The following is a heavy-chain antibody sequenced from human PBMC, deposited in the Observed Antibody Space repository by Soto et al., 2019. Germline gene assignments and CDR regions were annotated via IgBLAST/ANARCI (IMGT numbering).Heavy chain of an antibody. D-gene: IGHD6-13*01. J-gene: IGHJ4*02. CDR2: IYYRGST. V-gene: IGHV4-31*03. CDR1: GTSIRSGGYY. CDR3: ASDLSGSRATIDY. Sequence: LSLTCTVCGTSIRSGGYYWTWIRQRPGKGLEWLGYIYYRGSTYYNPSLKTRVTLSLDPSKSQFSLTLTSVTAADTAIYYCASDLSGSRATIDYWGLGALVTVSS.